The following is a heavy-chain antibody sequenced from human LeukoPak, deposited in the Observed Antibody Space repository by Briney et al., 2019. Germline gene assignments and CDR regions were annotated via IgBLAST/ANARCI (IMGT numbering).Heavy chain of an antibody. CDR3: ARVSSWYGYFDY. Sequence: GGSLRLSCAASGFTFSSDWMSWVRQAPGKGLEWVANIKQDGSEKYYVDSVKGRFTISRDNAKNSLYLQMNSLRAEDTAVYYCARVSSWYGYFDYWGQGTLVTVSS. J-gene: IGHJ4*02. CDR2: IKQDGSEK. CDR1: GFTFSSDW. V-gene: IGHV3-7*01. D-gene: IGHD6-13*01.